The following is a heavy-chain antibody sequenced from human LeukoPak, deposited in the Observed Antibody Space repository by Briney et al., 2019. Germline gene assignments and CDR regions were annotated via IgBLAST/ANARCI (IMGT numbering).Heavy chain of an antibody. V-gene: IGHV1-2*02. J-gene: IGHJ5*01. CDR2: INPNSGGT. CDR3: ARRGTRTRYDS. CDR1: GYTFSDYY. Sequence: ATVKVSCKASGYTFSDYYIHWVRQAPGQGLEWMGWINPNSGGTNYAQKFQGRVTMTRDTSISTAYMGLNRLRSDDTAVYYCARRGTRTRYDSWGQGTLVTV.